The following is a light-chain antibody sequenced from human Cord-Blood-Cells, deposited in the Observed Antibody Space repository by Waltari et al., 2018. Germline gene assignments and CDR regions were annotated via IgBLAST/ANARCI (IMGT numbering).Light chain of an antibody. CDR2: YHSDSNK. J-gene: IGLJ3*02. Sequence: QPVLTQPSSTLASSGRSVRLHCMQTSGFRVRVFLLRLYPKTPGNPPRYLLYYHSDSNKGQGSGVPSRFSGSNDASANAGILRISGLQPEDEADYYCGTWHSNSIWVFGGGTKLTVL. CDR3: GTWHSNSIWV. CDR1: SGFRVRVFL. V-gene: IGLV5-52*01.